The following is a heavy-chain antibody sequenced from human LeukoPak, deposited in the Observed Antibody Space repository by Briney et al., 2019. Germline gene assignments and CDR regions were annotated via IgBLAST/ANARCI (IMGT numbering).Heavy chain of an antibody. CDR1: GGTFSSYA. J-gene: IGHJ1*01. CDR2: IIPIFGTA. D-gene: IGHD3-22*01. V-gene: IGHV1-69*01. Sequence: SVKLSCKASGGTFSSYAISWVRQAPGQGLEWMGGIIPIFGTANYAQKFQGRVTITADESTSTAYMELSSLRSEDTAVYYCARAQRITYYYDSSGYLDAEYFQHWGQGTLVTVSS. CDR3: ARAQRITYYYDSSGYLDAEYFQH.